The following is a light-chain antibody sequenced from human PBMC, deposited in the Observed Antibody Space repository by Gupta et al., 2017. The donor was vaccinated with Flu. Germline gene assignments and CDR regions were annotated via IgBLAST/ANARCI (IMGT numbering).Light chain of an antibody. J-gene: IGKJ4*01. CDR1: QSVSSY. CDR3: QQRSDWPLT. Sequence: EIVFTQSPATLSLSPGERATLSCRASQSVSSYLAWYQQKPGQAPRLLISDASHRATDIPARFSGSGSGTDFTLTISSLEPEDFAIYYCQQRSDWPLTFGGGTKVEIK. CDR2: DAS. V-gene: IGKV3-11*01.